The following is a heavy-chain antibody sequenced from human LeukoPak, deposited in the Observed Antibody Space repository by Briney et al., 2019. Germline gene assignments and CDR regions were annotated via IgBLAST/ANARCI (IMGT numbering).Heavy chain of an antibody. CDR3: AKAARWLQYYFDY. J-gene: IGHJ4*02. CDR1: GFTFSSYG. Sequence: GGSLRLSCAASGFTFSSYGMHWVRQAPGKGLEWVAFIRYDGSNKYYADSVKGRFTISRDNSKNTLYLQMNSLRAEDTALYYCAKAARWLQYYFDYWGQGTLVTVSS. D-gene: IGHD5-24*01. V-gene: IGHV3-30*02. CDR2: IRYDGSNK.